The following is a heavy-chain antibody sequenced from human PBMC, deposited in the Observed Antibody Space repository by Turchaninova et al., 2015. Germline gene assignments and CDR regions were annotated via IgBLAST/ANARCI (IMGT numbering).Heavy chain of an antibody. CDR2: IRAYNANT. CDR1: GYTVTSYS. V-gene: IGHV1-18*01. D-gene: IGHD6-19*01. J-gene: IGHJ5*02. Sequence: QVNLVKSGGEVQEPGATVMVSCTASGYTVTSYSIRWMRQAPVPVLEWRGWIRAYNANTNDPQKAQGRVTMSTDTSTSPADIEVRGLRSDDTAVYYCARDRTAVAGTEEVWFDPWGQGTLVTVSS. CDR3: ARDRTAVAGTEEVWFDP.